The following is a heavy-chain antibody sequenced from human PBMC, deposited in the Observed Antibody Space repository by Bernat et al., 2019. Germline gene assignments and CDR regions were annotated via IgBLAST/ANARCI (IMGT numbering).Heavy chain of an antibody. V-gene: IGHV3-30-3*01. D-gene: IGHD2-15*01. CDR3: ARGSDVGGAAGFAFDI. Sequence: QVQLVESGGGVVQPGRSLRPSCAASGSTFSSYAMHWVRQAPGTGLAWVAVISYDGSNKYYADSVKGRFTISGDDSKNTLYLKVNSLRAEDTAVYYCARGSDVGGAAGFAFDIWGQGTMVTVSS. CDR2: ISYDGSNK. CDR1: GSTFSSYA. J-gene: IGHJ3*02.